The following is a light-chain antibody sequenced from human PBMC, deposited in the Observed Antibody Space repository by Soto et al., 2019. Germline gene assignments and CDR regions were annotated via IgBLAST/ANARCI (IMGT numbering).Light chain of an antibody. CDR1: SSDVGGYNY. Sequence: QSALTQPASVSGSPGQSISISCTGTSSDVGGYNYVSWYQLHPGKAPELMIYDVSNRPSGVSNRISGCKTGNTASLTISGLQAEDEADYYCSSYTSSSTRVFGGGTKLTVL. J-gene: IGLJ2*01. CDR3: SSYTSSSTRV. V-gene: IGLV2-14*01. CDR2: DVS.